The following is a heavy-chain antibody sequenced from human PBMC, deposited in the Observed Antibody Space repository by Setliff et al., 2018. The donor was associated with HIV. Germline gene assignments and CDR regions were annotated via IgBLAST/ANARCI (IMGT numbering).Heavy chain of an antibody. D-gene: IGHD1-20*01. Sequence: GGSLRLSCVVSGVTFSIYSMAWVRQAPGKGLEWLSYIGSDVSIIFYADSVKGRFTISRDNAKNSLYLQMNSLRAEDTAVYYCARYKWNNWIFGWFDPWGQGTLVTVSS. CDR2: IGSDVSII. CDR1: GVTFSIYS. V-gene: IGHV3-48*04. CDR3: ARYKWNNWIFGWFDP. J-gene: IGHJ5*02.